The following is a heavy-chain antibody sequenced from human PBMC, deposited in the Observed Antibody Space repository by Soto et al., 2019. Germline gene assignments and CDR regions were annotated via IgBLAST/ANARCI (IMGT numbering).Heavy chain of an antibody. CDR2: ISYDGSNK. J-gene: IGHJ3*02. CDR3: AKDQLHSGDGAFDI. D-gene: IGHD1-26*01. V-gene: IGHV3-30*18. Sequence: GGSLRLSCAASGFTFSSYGMHWVRQAPGKGLEWVAVISYDGSNKYYADSVKGRFTISRDNSKNTLYLQMNSLRAEGTAVYYCAKDQLHSGDGAFDIWGQGTMVTVSS. CDR1: GFTFSSYG.